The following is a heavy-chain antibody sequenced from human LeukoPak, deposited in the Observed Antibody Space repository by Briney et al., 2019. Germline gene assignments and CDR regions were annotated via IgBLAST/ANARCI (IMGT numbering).Heavy chain of an antibody. CDR1: GFTFSSYA. CDR3: AKDLSNPYKYYGMDV. D-gene: IGHD4-4*01. CDR2: ISGSGSST. V-gene: IGHV3-23*01. J-gene: IGHJ6*02. Sequence: GGSLRLSCAASGFTFSSYAMSWVRQAPGKGLEWVSAISGSGSSTYYADSVKGRFTISRDNSKNTLYLQMSSLRAEDTAVYSCAKDLSNPYKYYGMDVWGQGTTVAVSS.